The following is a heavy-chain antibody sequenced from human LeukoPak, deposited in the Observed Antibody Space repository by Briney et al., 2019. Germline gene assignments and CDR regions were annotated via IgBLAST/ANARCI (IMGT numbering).Heavy chain of an antibody. CDR3: ARDIIVVTAIQAPPHAFDI. Sequence: ASVKVSRKASGYTFTSYYMHWVRQAPGQGLEWMGIINPSGGSTSYAQKFQGRVTMTRDTSTSTVYMELSSLRSEDTAVYYCARDIIVVTAIQAPPHAFDIWDQGTMVTVSS. V-gene: IGHV1-46*01. CDR2: INPSGGST. CDR1: GYTFTSYY. D-gene: IGHD2-21*02. J-gene: IGHJ3*02.